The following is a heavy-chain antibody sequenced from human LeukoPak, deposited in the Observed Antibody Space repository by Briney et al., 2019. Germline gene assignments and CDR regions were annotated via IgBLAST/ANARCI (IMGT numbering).Heavy chain of an antibody. D-gene: IGHD3-9*01. Sequence: SQTLSLTCAISGDSVSSNSAAWNWIRQSPSRGLEWLGRTYYRSKWYNGYAVFVKSRISVNPDTSKNQFSLKLSSVTAADTAVYYCARARYFDWSHRSAFDYWGQGTLVTVSS. J-gene: IGHJ4*02. V-gene: IGHV6-1*01. CDR3: ARARYFDWSHRSAFDY. CDR1: GDSVSSNSAA. CDR2: TYYRSKWYN.